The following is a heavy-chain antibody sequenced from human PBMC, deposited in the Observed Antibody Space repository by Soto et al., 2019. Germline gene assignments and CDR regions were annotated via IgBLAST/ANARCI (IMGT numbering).Heavy chain of an antibody. CDR2: IYYSGST. D-gene: IGHD3-22*01. CDR3: ARDSVVTPYYYYGMDV. CDR1: GGSISSGGYY. V-gene: IGHV4-31*03. Sequence: QVQLQESGPGLVKPSQTLSLTCTVSGGSISSGGYYWSWIRQHPGKGLEWIGYIYYSGSTYYNPSLKSRVTISVDTSKNQFSLKLSSVTAADTAVYYCARDSVVTPYYYYGMDVWGQGTTVTVSS. J-gene: IGHJ6*02.